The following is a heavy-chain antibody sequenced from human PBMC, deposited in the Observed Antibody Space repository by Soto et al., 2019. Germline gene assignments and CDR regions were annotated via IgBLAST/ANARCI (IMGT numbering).Heavy chain of an antibody. D-gene: IGHD6-13*01. CDR2: MHYSGST. CDR1: GGSMRSSDYY. V-gene: IGHV4-39*01. Sequence: QVQLQESGPGLVKPSETLSLICSVSGGSMRSSDYYWGWIRQPPNKGLEWIGRMHYSGSTFYNPSLKSRVTIAVDTSKNQFSLKLISVTAADTAVYYCARPGYSSSWYWFDPWGQGTLVTVSS. CDR3: ARPGYSSSWYWFDP. J-gene: IGHJ5*02.